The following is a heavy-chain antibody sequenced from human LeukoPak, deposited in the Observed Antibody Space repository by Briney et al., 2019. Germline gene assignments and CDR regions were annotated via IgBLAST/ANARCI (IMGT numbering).Heavy chain of an antibody. D-gene: IGHD2-21*02. CDR2: IYYSGST. J-gene: IGHJ4*02. CDR1: GGSISSSSYY. CDR3: ARRLCGGDCYSTFSY. Sequence: SETLSLTCTVSGGSISSSSYYWGWIRQPPGKGLEWIGSIYYSGSTYYNPSLKSRVTISVDTSKNQFSLKLSSVTAADTAVYYCARRLCGGDCYSTFSYWGQGTLVTVSS. V-gene: IGHV4-39*07.